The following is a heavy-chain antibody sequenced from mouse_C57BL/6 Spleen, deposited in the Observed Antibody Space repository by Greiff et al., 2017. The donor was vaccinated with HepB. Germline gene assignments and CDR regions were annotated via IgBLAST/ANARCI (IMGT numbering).Heavy chain of an antibody. Sequence: DVMLVESGGDLVKPGGSLKLSCAASGFTFSSYGMSWVRQTPDKRLEWVATISSGGSYTYYPDSVKGRFTISRDNAKNTLYLQMSSLKSEDTAMYYCARDSSGYKAYFDYWGQGTTLTVSS. D-gene: IGHD3-2*02. CDR2: ISSGGSYT. J-gene: IGHJ2*01. V-gene: IGHV5-6*02. CDR1: GFTFSSYG. CDR3: ARDSSGYKAYFDY.